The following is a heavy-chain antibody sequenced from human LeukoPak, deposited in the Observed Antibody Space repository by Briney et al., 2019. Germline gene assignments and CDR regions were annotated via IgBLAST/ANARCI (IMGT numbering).Heavy chain of an antibody. CDR1: GFTFSSYS. CDR2: ITSSSSYI. V-gene: IGHV3-21*01. Sequence: GGSLRLSCAASGFTFSSYSMSWVRQAPGKGLEWVSSITSSSSYIYYADSLKGRFTISRDNAQNSLYLQMDSLRAEDTAVYYCARDKVADYWGQGTLVTVPS. J-gene: IGHJ4*02. CDR3: ARDKVADY. D-gene: IGHD2-15*01.